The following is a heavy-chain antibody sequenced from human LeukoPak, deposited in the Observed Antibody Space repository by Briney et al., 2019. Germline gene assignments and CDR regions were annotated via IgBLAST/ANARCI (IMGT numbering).Heavy chain of an antibody. CDR3: ARDSGHGAAYYYYYYGMDV. D-gene: IGHD3-10*01. J-gene: IGHJ6*02. CDR1: GFTFSSYW. V-gene: IGHV3-7*01. Sequence: GGSLRLSCAASGFTFSSYWMSWVRQAPGKGLEWVANIKQDGSEKYYVDSVKGRFTISRDNAKNSLYLQMNSLRAEDTAVYYCARDSGHGAAYYYYYYGMDVWGQGTTVTVSS. CDR2: IKQDGSEK.